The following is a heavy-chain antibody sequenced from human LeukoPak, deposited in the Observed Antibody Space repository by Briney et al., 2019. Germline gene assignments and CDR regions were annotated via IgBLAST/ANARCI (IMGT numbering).Heavy chain of an antibody. CDR1: GYTFASYG. V-gene: IGHV1-18*01. D-gene: IGHD3-10*01. CDR2: ISGYNGNP. CDR3: ARHHFYGSGRYNWFDP. Sequence: GASVKVSCKASGYTFASYGISWVRQAPGQGLEWMGWISGYNGNPSYAQKFQGRVIMTTETSTRKVYMELRSLTSDDTAVYYCARHHFYGSGRYNWFDPWGQGTLVTVSS. J-gene: IGHJ5*02.